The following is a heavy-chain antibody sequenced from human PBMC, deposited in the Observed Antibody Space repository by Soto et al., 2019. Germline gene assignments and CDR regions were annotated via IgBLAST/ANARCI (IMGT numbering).Heavy chain of an antibody. CDR3: ARLTSQIYYYYYMDV. V-gene: IGHV4-39*01. J-gene: IGHJ6*03. CDR2: IYYSGST. Sequence: SETLSLTCTVSGGSISSSTYYWAWIRQPPGKGLEWIGNIYYSGSTYYNPSLRSRVTISVDTSKNQVSLRLSSVTAADTAVYYCARLTSQIYYYYYMDVWGKGTTVTVSS. CDR1: GGSISSSTYY.